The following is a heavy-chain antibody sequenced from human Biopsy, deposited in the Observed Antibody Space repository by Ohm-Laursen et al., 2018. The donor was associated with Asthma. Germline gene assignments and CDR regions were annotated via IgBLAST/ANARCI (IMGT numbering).Heavy chain of an antibody. D-gene: IGHD3-22*01. V-gene: IGHV3-53*01. CDR1: GFAVSRDH. J-gene: IGHJ4*02. CDR3: ARGDSSNWSHYYFDY. Sequence: SLRLSCAAPGFAVSRDHMFWVRQAPGKGLEWVSVIYSGGTSHTADSVRGRFTISRDYSKNTLYLQMPSLRAEDTAVYYCARGDSSNWSHYYFDYWGQGTLVTVSS. CDR2: IYSGGTS.